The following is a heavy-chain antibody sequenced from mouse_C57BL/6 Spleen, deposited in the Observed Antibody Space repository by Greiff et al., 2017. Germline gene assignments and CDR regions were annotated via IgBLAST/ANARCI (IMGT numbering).Heavy chain of an antibody. V-gene: IGHV5-16*01. CDR1: GFTFSDYY. D-gene: IGHD1-1*01. CDR3: ARDKPYYYGSSYWYFDV. CDR2: INYDGSST. J-gene: IGHJ1*03. Sequence: DVKLVESEGGLVQPGSSMKLSCTASGFTFSDYYMAWVRQVPEKGLEWVANINYDGSSTYYLDSLKSRFIISRDNAKNILYLQMSSLKSEDTATYYCARDKPYYYGSSYWYFDVCGTGTTVTVSS.